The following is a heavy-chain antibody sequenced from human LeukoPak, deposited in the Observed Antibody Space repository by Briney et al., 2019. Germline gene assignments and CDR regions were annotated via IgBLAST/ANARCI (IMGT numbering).Heavy chain of an antibody. CDR1: SASFSSSY. V-gene: IGHV4-59*01. J-gene: IGHJ4*02. CDR2: IYYTGST. Sequence: SETLSLTCTVSSASFSSSYWTWIRQPPGKGLEWIGCIYYTGSTNYNPSLRSRGPISVDTSKNQFSLTLSSVTAADTAVYYCARDRRYSYGSLDYWGQGTLVTVSS. CDR3: ARDRRYSYGSLDY. D-gene: IGHD5-18*01.